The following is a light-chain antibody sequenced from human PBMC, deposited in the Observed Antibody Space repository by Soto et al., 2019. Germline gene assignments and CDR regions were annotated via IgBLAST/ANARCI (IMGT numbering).Light chain of an antibody. CDR3: QHYNNRPLT. CDR1: QSVSDN. Sequence: EIVMTQSPATLSVSPGERATLSCRASQSVSDNLAWYQQKPGQAPRLLIYGASTRATGIPARFSGSGSGTEFTLTISSLQSEDFAVYHCQHYNNRPLTFGGGTKVEIK. V-gene: IGKV3-15*01. CDR2: GAS. J-gene: IGKJ4*01.